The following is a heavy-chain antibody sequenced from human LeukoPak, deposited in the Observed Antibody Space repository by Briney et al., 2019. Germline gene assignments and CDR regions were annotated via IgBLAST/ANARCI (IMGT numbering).Heavy chain of an antibody. V-gene: IGHV3-23*01. J-gene: IGHJ4*02. D-gene: IGHD3-10*01. CDR2: ISGSGGST. Sequence: GKSLRLSCAASGFTFSDYGMHWVRQAPGKGLEWVSAISGSGGSTYYADSVKGRFTISRDNSKNTLYLQMNSLRAEDTAVYYCAKEQYGSGSYYVDYWGQGTLVTVSS. CDR1: GFTFSDYG. CDR3: AKEQYGSGSYYVDY.